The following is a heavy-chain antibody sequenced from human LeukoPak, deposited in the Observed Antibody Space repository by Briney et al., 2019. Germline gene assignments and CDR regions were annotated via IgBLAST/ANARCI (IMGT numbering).Heavy chain of an antibody. CDR3: ARQTGSGLFILP. CDR1: GGSFSGYY. CDR2: INHGGST. Sequence: SETLSLTCAVYGGSFSGYYWSWIRQSPGKGLEWIGEINHGGSTNYNASLKSQVSISIDTSKNQFSLRLTSVTAADTAVYYCARQTGSGLFILPGGQGTLVTVSS. J-gene: IGHJ4*02. V-gene: IGHV4-34*01. D-gene: IGHD3/OR15-3a*01.